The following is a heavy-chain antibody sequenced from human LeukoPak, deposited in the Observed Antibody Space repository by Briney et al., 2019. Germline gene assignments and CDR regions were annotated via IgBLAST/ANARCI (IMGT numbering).Heavy chain of an antibody. D-gene: IGHD1-1*01. J-gene: IGHJ4*02. CDR2: ISGSGGST. Sequence: GGSLRLSCAASGFTFSSYAMSWVRQAPGKGLEWVSAISGSGGSTYSADSVKGRFTISRDNSKNTLYLQMNSLRAEDTAVYYCATPGNTGTTGELDYWGQGTLVTVTS. CDR1: GFTFSSYA. CDR3: ATPGNTGTTGELDY. V-gene: IGHV3-23*01.